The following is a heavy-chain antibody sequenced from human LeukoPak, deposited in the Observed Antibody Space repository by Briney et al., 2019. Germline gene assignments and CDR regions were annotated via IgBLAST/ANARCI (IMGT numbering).Heavy chain of an antibody. CDR1: GFTFSNYW. Sequence: GGSLRLSCAASGFTFSNYWMSWVRQAPGKGLEWVSAISGSGGSTYYADSVKGRFTISRDNSKNTLYLQMNSLRAEDTAVYYCAKGGSDSSGYYTSYYFDYWGQGTLVTVSS. V-gene: IGHV3-23*01. CDR2: ISGSGGST. CDR3: AKGGSDSSGYYTSYYFDY. D-gene: IGHD3-22*01. J-gene: IGHJ4*02.